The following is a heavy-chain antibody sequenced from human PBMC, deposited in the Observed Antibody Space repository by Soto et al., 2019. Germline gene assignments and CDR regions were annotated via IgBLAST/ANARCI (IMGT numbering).Heavy chain of an antibody. CDR3: AKFVVGAFDY. CDR2: ISYDGSNK. CDR1: GFTFSSYG. J-gene: IGHJ4*02. Sequence: QVQLVESGGGVVQPGRSLRLSCAASGFTFSSYGMHWVRQAPGKGLEWVAVISYDGSNKYYADSVKGRFTISRDNSKNTLYLQMNSLRAEDTAVYYCAKFVVGAFDYWGQGTLVTVSS. D-gene: IGHD1-26*01. V-gene: IGHV3-30*18.